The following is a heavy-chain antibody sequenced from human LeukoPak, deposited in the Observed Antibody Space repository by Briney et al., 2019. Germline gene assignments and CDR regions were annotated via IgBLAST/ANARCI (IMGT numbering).Heavy chain of an antibody. Sequence: GGSLRLSCAASGFTFSSYSMNWVRQAPGKGLEWVSSISSSSSYIYYADSVKGRFTISRDNAKNSLYLQMNSLRAEDTAVYYCARGMIGLYYYYYYMDVWGKGTTVTVSS. J-gene: IGHJ6*03. V-gene: IGHV3-21*01. D-gene: IGHD2-21*01. CDR3: ARGMIGLYYYYYYMDV. CDR2: ISSSSSYI. CDR1: GFTFSSYS.